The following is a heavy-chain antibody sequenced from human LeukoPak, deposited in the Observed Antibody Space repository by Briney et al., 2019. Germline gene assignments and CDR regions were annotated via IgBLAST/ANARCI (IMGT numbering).Heavy chain of an antibody. CDR3: VRAGSRDRELIFDN. J-gene: IGHJ4*02. V-gene: IGHV1-2*02. Sequence: ASVKVSCKASGYTFTDYFMHRVRQAPEQGLEWMGWINPNSGATNYAQKFQGRVIMTRDTAITTAYMELSGLRSDDTAVYYCVRAGSRDRELIFDNWGQGTLVTVSS. D-gene: IGHD1-26*01. CDR2: INPNSGAT. CDR1: GYTFTDYF.